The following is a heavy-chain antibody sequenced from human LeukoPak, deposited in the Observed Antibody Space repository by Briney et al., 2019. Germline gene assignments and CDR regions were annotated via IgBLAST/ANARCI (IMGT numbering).Heavy chain of an antibody. Sequence: GGSLRLSCAASGFTFSSYGMHWVRQAPGKGLEWVAVISYHGTNKYYADSVKGRFTISRDDSKNTLYLQMNSLRTEDSAVYFCAKGLGYGHEFDYWGQGTLVTVSS. CDR2: ISYHGTNK. V-gene: IGHV3-30*18. CDR1: GFTFSSYG. CDR3: AKGLGYGHEFDY. J-gene: IGHJ4*02. D-gene: IGHD5-12*01.